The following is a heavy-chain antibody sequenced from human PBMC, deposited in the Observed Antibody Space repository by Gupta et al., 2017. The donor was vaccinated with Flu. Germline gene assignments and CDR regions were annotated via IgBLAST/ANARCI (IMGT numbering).Heavy chain of an antibody. J-gene: IGHJ5*02. V-gene: IGHV3-23*01. CDR2: ITGSGSAT. CDR3: ARGIWRNWFDP. Sequence: EVHLLQSGGGLVQPGGSLKVSCEAYGFTFSDYAMTWVRQAPGKGLEWVSVITGSGSATFYADSVKGRFAVYRDNSKNILFLQMDSLRAADTAIYYCARGIWRNWFDPWGQGTLVTVSS. CDR1: GFTFSDYA.